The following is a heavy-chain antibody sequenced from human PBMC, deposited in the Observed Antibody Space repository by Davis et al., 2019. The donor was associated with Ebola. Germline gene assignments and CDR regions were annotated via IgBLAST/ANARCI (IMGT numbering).Heavy chain of an antibody. V-gene: IGHV1-18*01. J-gene: IGHJ4*02. Sequence: GESLKISCAASGYTFTSYDINWVRQAPGQGLEWMGWISAYNGNTNYAQKIQGRVTMTTDTSTSTAYMELRSLRSDDTAVYYCARDGRYSSGWYIDYWGQGTLVTVSS. CDR3: ARDGRYSSGWYIDY. CDR1: GYTFTSYD. CDR2: ISAYNGNT. D-gene: IGHD6-19*01.